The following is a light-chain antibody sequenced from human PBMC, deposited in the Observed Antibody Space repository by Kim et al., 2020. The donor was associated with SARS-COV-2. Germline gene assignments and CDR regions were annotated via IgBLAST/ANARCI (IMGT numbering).Light chain of an antibody. CDR1: QDINSF. CDR2: DAS. V-gene: IGKV1-33*01. Sequence: DIQMTQSPASLSASVGDRVTITCQASQDINSFINWYQQTPGKAPKLLMYDASNLETGVPSRFSGSGSGTHFTFTISSLQPEDIATYYCQQHDNLPFTFGQGTRLEIK. J-gene: IGKJ5*01. CDR3: QQHDNLPFT.